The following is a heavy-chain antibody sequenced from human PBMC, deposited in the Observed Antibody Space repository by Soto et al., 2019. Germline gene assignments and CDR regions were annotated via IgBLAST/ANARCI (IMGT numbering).Heavy chain of an antibody. CDR1: AFPFSSYS. CDR3: ARDLSAHYDILTDKWGYYYGMDV. Sequence: GVSLGLSFSASAFPFSSYSMNWVRPAPGKGLEWVSYISSSSSTIYYAYSVKGRFTISRDNAKNSLYLQMNSLRDEDTAVYYCARDLSAHYDILTDKWGYYYGMDVWGQGTTVTVSS. V-gene: IGHV3-48*02. D-gene: IGHD3-9*01. J-gene: IGHJ6*02. CDR2: ISSSSSTI.